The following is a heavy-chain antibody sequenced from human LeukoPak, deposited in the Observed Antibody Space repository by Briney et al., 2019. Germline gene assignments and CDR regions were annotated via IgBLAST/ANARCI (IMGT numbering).Heavy chain of an antibody. V-gene: IGHV4-39*07. CDR1: GGSISSSSYY. CDR3: ASEYDYVWGSYRYDRYFDY. CDR2: IYNSGST. Sequence: SETLSLTCTVSGGSISSSSYYWVWIRQPPGRGLGWIGSIYNSGSTYYNPSLRSRVTISVDTSKSQFSLKLSSVTAADTAVYYCASEYDYVWGSYRYDRYFDYWGQGTLVTVSS. D-gene: IGHD3-16*02. J-gene: IGHJ4*02.